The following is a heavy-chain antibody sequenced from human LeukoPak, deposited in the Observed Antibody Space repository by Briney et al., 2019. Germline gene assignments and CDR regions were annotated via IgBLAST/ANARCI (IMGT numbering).Heavy chain of an antibody. CDR3: ARGPDIVVVPAAIGFLCYFDY. D-gene: IGHD2-2*01. CDR2: IIPIFGTA. V-gene: IGHV1-69*05. J-gene: IGHJ4*02. Sequence: EASVKVSCKASGGTFSSYAISWVRQAPGQGLEWMGGIIPIFGTANYAQKFQGRVTITTDESTSTAYMELSSLRSEDTAVYYCARGPDIVVVPAAIGFLCYFDYWGQGTLVTVSS. CDR1: GGTFSSYA.